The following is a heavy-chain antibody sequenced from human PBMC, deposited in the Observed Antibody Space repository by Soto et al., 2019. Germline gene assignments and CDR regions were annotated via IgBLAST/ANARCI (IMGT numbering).Heavy chain of an antibody. V-gene: IGHV4-59*08. Sequence: TSETLSLTCTVSGGSISSYYWSWIRQPPGKGLEWIGYIYYSGSTNYNPSLKSRVTISVDTSKNQFSLKLSSVTAADTAVYYCARIAAGRYYFDYWGQGTLVTVSS. CDR1: GGSISSYY. CDR2: IYYSGST. D-gene: IGHD6-13*01. J-gene: IGHJ4*02. CDR3: ARIAAGRYYFDY.